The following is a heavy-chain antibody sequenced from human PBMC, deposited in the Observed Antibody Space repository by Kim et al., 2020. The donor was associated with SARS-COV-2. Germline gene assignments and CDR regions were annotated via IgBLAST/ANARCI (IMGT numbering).Heavy chain of an antibody. Sequence: YADSVKSRFTISRDNAKNSLYLQMNSLRAEDTAVYYCARDLSGNYVDTAIWGQGTLVTVSS. CDR3: ARDLSGNYVDTAI. V-gene: IGHV3-21*01. D-gene: IGHD5-18*01. J-gene: IGHJ4*02.